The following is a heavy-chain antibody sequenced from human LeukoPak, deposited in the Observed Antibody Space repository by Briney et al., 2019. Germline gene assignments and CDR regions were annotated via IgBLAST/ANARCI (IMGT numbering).Heavy chain of an antibody. J-gene: IGHJ4*02. CDR3: AKGGNYFDY. CDR1: GFTFSSYG. V-gene: IGHV3-30*18. Sequence: GGSLRLSCAASGFTFSSYGMHWVRQAPGKGLEWVAVISYDGSNKYYADSVKGRFTISRDNSKNTLYLQMNSLRAEDTAVYYCAKGGNYFDYWGQGTLVTVSS. CDR2: ISYDGSNK. D-gene: IGHD1-26*01.